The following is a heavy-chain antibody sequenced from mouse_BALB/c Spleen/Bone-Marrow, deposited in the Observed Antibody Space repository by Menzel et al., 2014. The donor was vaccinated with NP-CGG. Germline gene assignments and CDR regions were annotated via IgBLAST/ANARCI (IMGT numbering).Heavy chain of an antibody. D-gene: IGHD2-10*02. V-gene: IGHV2-3*01. CDR1: GFSLTSYG. CDR2: IWGDGST. Sequence: VQLVESGPGLVAPSRSLSITCTVSGFSLTSYGVSWVRQPPGKGLEWLGVIWGDGSTNYHSALISRLSISKDNSKSQVCLKLNSLQTDDAATYQCAKGEYGKRYYVMDYWGQGTSVTVSS. J-gene: IGHJ4*01. CDR3: AKGEYGKRYYVMDY.